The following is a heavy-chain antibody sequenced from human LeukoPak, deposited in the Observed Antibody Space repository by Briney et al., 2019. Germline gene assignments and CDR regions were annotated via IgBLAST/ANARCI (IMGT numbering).Heavy chain of an antibody. D-gene: IGHD6-6*01. V-gene: IGHV1-8*01. J-gene: IGHJ4*02. CDR3: ARGGPGAYSSSSDFDY. Sequence: ASVKVSCKASGYTFTSYDINWVRQATGQGLEWMGWMNPNSGNTGYAQKFQGRVTMTRNTPISTAYMELSSLRSEDTAVYHCARGGPGAYSSSSDFDYWGQGTLVTVSS. CDR2: MNPNSGNT. CDR1: GYTFTSYD.